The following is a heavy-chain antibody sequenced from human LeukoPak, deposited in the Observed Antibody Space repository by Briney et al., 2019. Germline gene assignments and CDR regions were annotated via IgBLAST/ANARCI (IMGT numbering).Heavy chain of an antibody. CDR1: GFTFSNYG. Sequence: GGSLRLSCAASGFTFSNYGMHWVRQAPGKGLEWVALISYDGSNKYYADSVKGRFTISRDNSKNTLYLQMNSLRAEDTAIYYCAKPPEVGATVGYFDYWGQGTLVTVSS. V-gene: IGHV3-30*18. J-gene: IGHJ4*02. CDR2: ISYDGSNK. CDR3: AKPPEVGATVGYFDY. D-gene: IGHD1-26*01.